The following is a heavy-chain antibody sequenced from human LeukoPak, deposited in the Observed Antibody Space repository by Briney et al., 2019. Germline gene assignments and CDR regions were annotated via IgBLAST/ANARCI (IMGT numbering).Heavy chain of an antibody. CDR3: ARDPSVAAAGNNWFDP. V-gene: IGHV4-39*07. J-gene: IGHJ5*02. CDR2: IYYSGST. CDR1: GGSITSGSYY. Sequence: SETLSLTCTVSGGSITSGSYYWGWIRQPPGKGLEWIVSIYYSGSTYNNPSIKSRVLKSRVTISVDTSKNQFSLELNSVTAADTAVYYCARDPSVAAAGNNWFDPWGQGTLVTVSS. D-gene: IGHD6-13*01.